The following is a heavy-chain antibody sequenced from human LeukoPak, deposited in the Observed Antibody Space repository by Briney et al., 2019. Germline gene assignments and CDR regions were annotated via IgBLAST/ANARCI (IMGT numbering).Heavy chain of an antibody. CDR2: IYYSGST. CDR1: GGSIISSSYY. J-gene: IGHJ3*02. CDR3: ARHRGGCSSTSCYPRSAFDI. D-gene: IGHD2-2*01. V-gene: IGHV4-39*01. Sequence: SETLSLTCTVSGGSIISSSYYWGWIRQPPGKGLQWIGTIYYSGSTYYTPSLKSRFTISIDTSKNQFSLRLTSVTAADTAVYYCARHRGGCSSTSCYPRSAFDIWGQGTMVTVSS.